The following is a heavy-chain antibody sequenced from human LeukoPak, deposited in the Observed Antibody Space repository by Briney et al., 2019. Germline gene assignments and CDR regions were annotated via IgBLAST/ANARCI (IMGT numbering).Heavy chain of an antibody. Sequence: PGGSLRLSCAASGFTFDDYGITWVRQAPGKGLEWVSAIGTGRDTYYLDSVKGRFTISRDNAKNSLYLQMNSLRAEDTAVYYCARVGQLVSNDYWGQGTLVTVSS. CDR3: ARVGQLVSNDY. J-gene: IGHJ4*02. D-gene: IGHD6-6*01. CDR1: GFTFDDYG. CDR2: IGTGRDT. V-gene: IGHV3-20*04.